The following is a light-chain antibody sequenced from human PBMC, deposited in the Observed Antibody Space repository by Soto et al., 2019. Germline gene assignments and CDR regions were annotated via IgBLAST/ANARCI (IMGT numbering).Light chain of an antibody. V-gene: IGLV2-14*01. CDR1: SSDVGAYNY. CDR2: EVN. Sequence: QSVLTQPASVSGSPGQSITTSCIGSSSDVGAYNYVSWYQQHPGKAPKLMIYEVNNRPSGVSDRFFGSKSGNTASLTIFGLQAEDEADYYCSSYTTDSTLVFGAGTKVTVL. J-gene: IGLJ2*01. CDR3: SSYTTDSTLV.